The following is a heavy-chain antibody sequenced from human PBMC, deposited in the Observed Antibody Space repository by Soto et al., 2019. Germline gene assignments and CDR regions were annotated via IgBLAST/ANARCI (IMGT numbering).Heavy chain of an antibody. J-gene: IGHJ4*02. D-gene: IGHD5-18*01. V-gene: IGHV3-30-3*01. Sequence: GGSLRLSCAASGFTFSSYAMHWVRQAPGKGLEWVAVISYDGSNKYYADSVKGRFTISRDNSKNTLYLQMNSLRAEDTAVYYRASRSGYSYGFTFDYWGQGTLVTVSS. CDR1: GFTFSSYA. CDR3: ASRSGYSYGFTFDY. CDR2: ISYDGSNK.